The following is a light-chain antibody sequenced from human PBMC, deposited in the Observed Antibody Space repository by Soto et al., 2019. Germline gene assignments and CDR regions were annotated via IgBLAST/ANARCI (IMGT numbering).Light chain of an antibody. J-gene: IGLJ1*01. CDR1: SSDVGGYNH. Sequence: QSALTQPASVSGSPGQSVTISCTGTSSDVGGYNHVSWYQQHPGEVPKLIIFNVINRPSGVSNRFSGSKSGNTASLTISGLQAEEEADYYCSSFTRSTTYVFGTGTKLTVL. CDR3: SSFTRSTTYV. CDR2: NVI. V-gene: IGLV2-14*01.